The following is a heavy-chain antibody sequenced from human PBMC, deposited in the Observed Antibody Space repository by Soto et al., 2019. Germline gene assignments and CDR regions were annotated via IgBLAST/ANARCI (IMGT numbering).Heavy chain of an antibody. V-gene: IGHV3-30*02. CDR1: GFTLSNYG. D-gene: IGHD6-6*01. J-gene: IGHJ4*02. Sequence: GGSLRLSCAASGFTLSNYGMHWVRQAPGKGLEWVAVIWYDGSNKYYADSVKGRFTISRDNSRNTLHLQMNSLRAEDTAVYYCAKAGGSSSFDYWGQGTLVTVSS. CDR3: AKAGGSSSFDY. CDR2: IWYDGSNK.